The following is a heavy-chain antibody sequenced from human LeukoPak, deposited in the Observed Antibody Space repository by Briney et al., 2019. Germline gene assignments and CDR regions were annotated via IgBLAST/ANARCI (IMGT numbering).Heavy chain of an antibody. CDR3: ARGSGDSSSWYFDYRFDP. Sequence: GGSLRLSCAASGFTVSSNYMSWVRQAPGKGLEWVSIIYSGDNTHYSDSVKGRFTISRDNSKNTLYLQMNSLRAEDTAVYYCARGSGDSSSWYFDYRFDPWGQGTLVTVSS. D-gene: IGHD6-13*01. J-gene: IGHJ5*02. CDR2: IYSGDNT. CDR1: GFTVSSNY. V-gene: IGHV3-53*01.